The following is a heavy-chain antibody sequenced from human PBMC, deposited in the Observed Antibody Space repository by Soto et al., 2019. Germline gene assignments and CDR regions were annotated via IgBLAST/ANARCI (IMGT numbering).Heavy chain of an antibody. Sequence: EVQLEESGGGLVKPGGSLRLSCEGSGFTFSNGWMSWVRQVPGKGLEWVGRIKSKSAGGTTDYAAPVKGRFTISRDDSKNMVYLQMNSLKTEDTAVYYCATECCSTTSGGMDAWGQGTTVIVSS. J-gene: IGHJ6*02. CDR1: GFTFSNGW. CDR3: ATECCSTTSGGMDA. V-gene: IGHV3-15*01. CDR2: IKSKSAGGTT. D-gene: IGHD2-2*01.